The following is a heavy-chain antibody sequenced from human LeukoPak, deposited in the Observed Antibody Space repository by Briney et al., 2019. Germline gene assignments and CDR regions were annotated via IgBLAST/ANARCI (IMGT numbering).Heavy chain of an antibody. CDR2: IRYDGSNK. V-gene: IGHV3-30*02. D-gene: IGHD3-3*01. J-gene: IGHJ4*02. CDR1: GFTFSSYG. CDR3: AKAYYDFWSAQPGFDY. Sequence: HAGGSLRLSCAASGFTFSSYGMHWVRQAPGKGLEWVAFIRYDGSNKYYADSVKGRFTISRDNSKNTLYLQMNSLRAEDTAVYYCAKAYYDFWSAQPGFDYWGQGTLVTVSS.